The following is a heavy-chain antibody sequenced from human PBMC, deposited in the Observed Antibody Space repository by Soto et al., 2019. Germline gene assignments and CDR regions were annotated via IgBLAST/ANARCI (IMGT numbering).Heavy chain of an antibody. CDR3: TTPMIVGYYYYYYGMDV. Sequence: EVQLVESGGGLVKPGGSLRLSCAASGFTFSNAWMNWVRQAPGKGLEWVGRIKSKTDGGTTDYAAPVKGRFTISRDDSNNTLYLQMNSLKTEDTAVYYCTTPMIVGYYYYYYGMDVWGQGTTVTVSS. CDR1: GFTFSNAW. CDR2: IKSKTDGGTT. J-gene: IGHJ6*02. V-gene: IGHV3-15*07. D-gene: IGHD3-22*01.